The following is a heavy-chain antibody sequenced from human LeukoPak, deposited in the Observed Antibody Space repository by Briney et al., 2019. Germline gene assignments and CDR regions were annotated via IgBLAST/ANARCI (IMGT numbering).Heavy chain of an antibody. V-gene: IGHV3-9*01. CDR2: ISWNRGSI. CDR1: GFTFDDYA. Sequence: GGCLRLSCVASGFTFDDYATHSVRHAPGKGLEWVSDISWNRGSIGYADSVKGRFTISRDNAKNYLYLRMNSLRAEYTALYYCAKDISYYDSSGYYGVDYWGQGTLVTVSS. J-gene: IGHJ4*02. CDR3: AKDISYYDSSGYYGVDY. D-gene: IGHD3-22*01.